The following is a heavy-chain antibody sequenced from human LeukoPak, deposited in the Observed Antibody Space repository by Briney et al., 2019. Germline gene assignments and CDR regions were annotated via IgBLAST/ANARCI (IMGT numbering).Heavy chain of an antibody. J-gene: IGHJ4*02. CDR2: INPNSGGT. CDR3: ARDRHYGTGSYYFYY. V-gene: IGHV1-2*04. Sequence: ASVKVSCKTSGYTFTGYYMHWVRQAPGQGLEWMGRINPNSGGTNYAQKFQGWVTMTRDTSISTAYMQLNRLRSDDTAVYYCARDRHYGTGSYYFYYWGQGTLVTVSS. D-gene: IGHD3-10*01. CDR1: GYTFTGYY.